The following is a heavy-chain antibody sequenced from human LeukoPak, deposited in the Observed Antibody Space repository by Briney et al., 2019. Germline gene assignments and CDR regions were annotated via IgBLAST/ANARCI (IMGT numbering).Heavy chain of an antibody. CDR1: GFTFSSYA. Sequence: PGRSLRLSCAASGFTFSSYAMHWVRQAPGKGLEGGAVISYDGSNKYYADSVKGRFTISRDNSKNALYLQMNSLRAEDTAVYYCARDYGDYVDYFDYWGQGTLVTVSS. CDR3: ARDYGDYVDYFDY. D-gene: IGHD4-17*01. CDR2: ISYDGSNK. J-gene: IGHJ4*02. V-gene: IGHV3-30-3*01.